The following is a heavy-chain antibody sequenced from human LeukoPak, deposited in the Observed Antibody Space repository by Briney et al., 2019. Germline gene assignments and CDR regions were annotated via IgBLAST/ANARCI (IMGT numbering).Heavy chain of an antibody. J-gene: IGHJ4*02. V-gene: IGHV4-38-2*02. D-gene: IGHD7-27*01. Sequence: PSETLSLTCVVSGYSISRGYHWGWIRQPPGNGLEWIGSVYRSGTTYYDPSLKSRVTISVDTSKNQISLKVRSVTAADTAMYYCARETWVFDYWGQGILVTVSS. CDR1: GYSISRGYH. CDR3: ARETWVFDY. CDR2: VYRSGTT.